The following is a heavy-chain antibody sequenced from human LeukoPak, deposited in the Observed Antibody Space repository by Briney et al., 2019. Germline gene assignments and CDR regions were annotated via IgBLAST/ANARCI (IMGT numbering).Heavy chain of an antibody. V-gene: IGHV3-30*02. J-gene: IGHJ4*02. CDR1: GFMFSSYG. D-gene: IGHD6-13*01. CDR3: AKDMTWDVRPQLGLDY. CDR2: IQYDGSKE. Sequence: GGSLSLSCAASGFMFSSYGMHWVRQAPGKGLEWVAFIQYDGSKEYYADSVKGRFTISRDKYKNTLYLQMNNLRAEDTALYYCAKDMTWDVRPQLGLDYWGQGTLVTVSS.